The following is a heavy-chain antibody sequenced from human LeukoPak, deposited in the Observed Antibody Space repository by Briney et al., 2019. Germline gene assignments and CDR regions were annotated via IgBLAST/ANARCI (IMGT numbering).Heavy chain of an antibody. J-gene: IGHJ6*03. CDR3: ARGGSITMVRGSRRRYYYMDV. V-gene: IGHV1-69*06. D-gene: IGHD3-10*01. Sequence: ASVKVSCKASGGTFSSYAISWVRQAPGQGLEWMGGIIPIFGTANYAQKFQGGVTITADKSTSTAYMELSSLRSEDTAVYYCARGGSITMVRGSRRRYYYMDVWGKGTTVTVSS. CDR2: IIPIFGTA. CDR1: GGTFSSYA.